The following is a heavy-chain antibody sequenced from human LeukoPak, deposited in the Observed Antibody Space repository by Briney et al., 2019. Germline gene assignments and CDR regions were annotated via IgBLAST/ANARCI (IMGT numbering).Heavy chain of an antibody. CDR1: GGSISSYY. V-gene: IGHV4-4*07. CDR2: IYTSGST. J-gene: IGHJ4*02. D-gene: IGHD3-22*01. CDR3: ARAYYYDSSGYFFDY. Sequence: SETLSLTCTVSGGSISSYYWSWIRQPAGKGLEWIGRIYTSGSTNYNPSLKSRVTMSVDTSKNQLSLKLSSVTAADTAVYYCARAYYYDSSGYFFDYWGQGTLVTVSS.